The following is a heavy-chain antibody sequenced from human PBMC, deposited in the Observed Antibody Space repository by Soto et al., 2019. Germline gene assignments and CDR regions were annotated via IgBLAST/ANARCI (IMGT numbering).Heavy chain of an antibody. J-gene: IGHJ4*02. D-gene: IGHD1-26*01. CDR3: ASGRAGGEGATYY. CDR1: GYTFTSYD. V-gene: IGHV1-8*01. Sequence: QVQLVQSGAEVKKPGASVKVSCKASGYTFTSYDINWVRQATGQGLEWMGWMNPDSGNTGYAQKFQGRVTMTRDTSMRTAYMDLSSLEPEDTAVYYCASGRAGGEGATYYWGQGTLVTVSS. CDR2: MNPDSGNT.